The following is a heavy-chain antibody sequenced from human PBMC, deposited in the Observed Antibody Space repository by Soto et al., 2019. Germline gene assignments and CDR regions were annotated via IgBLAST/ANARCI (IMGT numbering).Heavy chain of an antibody. J-gene: IGHJ3*02. CDR2: IWYDGSNK. D-gene: IGHD7-27*01. V-gene: IGHV3-33*01. Sequence: PGGSLRLSCAASGFTFSSYGMHWVRQAPGKGLEWVAVIWYDGSNKYYADSVKGRFTISRDNSKNTLYLQMNSLRAEDTAVYYCAREYHVNGGFDIWGQGTMVTVSS. CDR3: AREYHVNGGFDI. CDR1: GFTFSSYG.